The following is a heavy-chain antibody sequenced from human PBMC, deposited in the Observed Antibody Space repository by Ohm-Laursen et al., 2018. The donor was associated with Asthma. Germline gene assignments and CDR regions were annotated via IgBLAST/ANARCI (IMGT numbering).Heavy chain of an antibody. J-gene: IGHJ5*02. CDR2: IFSNDEK. CDR3: ARGIADNWFDP. V-gene: IGHV2-26*01. CDR1: GFSLSNARMG. Sequence: TQTLTLTCTVSGFSLSNARMGVSWIRQPPGTALEWLAHIFSNDEKSYSTSLKSRLTISKDTSKSQVVLTMTNMDPVDTATYYCARGIADNWFDPWGQGTLVTVSS. D-gene: IGHD6-13*01.